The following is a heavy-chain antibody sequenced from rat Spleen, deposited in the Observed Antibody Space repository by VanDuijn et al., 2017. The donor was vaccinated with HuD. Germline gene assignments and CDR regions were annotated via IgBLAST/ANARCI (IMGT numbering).Heavy chain of an antibody. V-gene: IGHV5-22*01. CDR1: GFTFSDYY. J-gene: IGHJ2*01. Sequence: EVQLVESGGGLVQPGRSLKLSCTASGFTFSDYYMAWVRQAPKKGLEWVASISYEGSGTYYGDSVKGRFTVSRDNTKSTLYLQMNSLRSEDTATYYCARLSQGYFDYWGQGVMVTVSS. CDR3: ARLSQGYFDY. CDR2: ISYEGSGT.